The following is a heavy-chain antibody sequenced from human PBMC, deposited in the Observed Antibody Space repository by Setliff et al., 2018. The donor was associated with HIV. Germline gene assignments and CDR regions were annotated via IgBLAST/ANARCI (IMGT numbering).Heavy chain of an antibody. D-gene: IGHD4-17*01. CDR2: LSSNGNT. V-gene: IGHV4-39*07. CDR1: GGFLSRSTYY. Sequence: SETLSLTCTVSGGFLSRSTYYWGWIRQPPGKGLEWIGALSSNGNTYYNPSLKSRITISVDTSKNQFSLKLNSVTAADTAVYYCAKGAGFYGDYTFDHWGQGRQVTVSS. CDR3: AKGAGFYGDYTFDH. J-gene: IGHJ4*02.